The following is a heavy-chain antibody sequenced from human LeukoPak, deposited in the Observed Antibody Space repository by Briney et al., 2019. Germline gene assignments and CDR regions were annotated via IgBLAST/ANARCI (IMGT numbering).Heavy chain of an antibody. CDR1: GITLSNYG. J-gene: IGHJ4*02. D-gene: IGHD2-15*01. CDR3: AKRGVVIRVIVVGFHKEAYYFDS. V-gene: IGHV3-23*01. Sequence: GGSLRLSCAVSGITLSNYGMTWVRQAPGKGLEWVAGISGSGGRTTYADSVKGRFTISRDNPKNTLYLQMNSLRAEDTAVYFCAKRGVVIRVIVVGFHKEAYYFDSWGQGALVTVSS. CDR2: ISGSGGRT.